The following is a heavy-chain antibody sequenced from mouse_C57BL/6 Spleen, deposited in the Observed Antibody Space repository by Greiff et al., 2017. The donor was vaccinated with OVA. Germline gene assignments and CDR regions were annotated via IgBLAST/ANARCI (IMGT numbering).Heavy chain of an antibody. J-gene: IGHJ4*01. V-gene: IGHV1-52*01. CDR2: IDPSDSET. D-gene: IGHD2-4*01. CDR1: GYTFTSYW. Sequence: QVQLQQPGAELVRPGSSVKLSCKASGYTFTSYWMHWVKQRPIQGLEWIGNIDPSDSETHYNQKFKDKATLTVDKSSSTAYMQLSSLTSEDSAVYYCARGGLRRGAMDYWGQGTSVTVSS. CDR3: ARGGLRRGAMDY.